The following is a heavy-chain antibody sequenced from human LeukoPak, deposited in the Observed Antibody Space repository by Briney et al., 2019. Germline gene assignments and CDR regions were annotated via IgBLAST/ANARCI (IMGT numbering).Heavy chain of an antibody. CDR2: IPDGSSNT. CDR1: GFTFSSYA. D-gene: IGHD5-24*01. V-gene: IGHV3-23*01. Sequence: PGGSLRLSCAASGFTFSSYAMSWVRQTPGKGLEWVSTIPDGSSNTYYADSVKGRFTISRDNSKNTLYLQMNSLGAEDTAVYYCAKWLRVATTYFDLWGQGTLVTVSS. CDR3: AKWLRVATTYFDL. J-gene: IGHJ4*02.